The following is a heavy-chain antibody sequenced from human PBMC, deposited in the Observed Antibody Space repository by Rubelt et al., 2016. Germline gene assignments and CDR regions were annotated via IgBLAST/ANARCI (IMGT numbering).Heavy chain of an antibody. CDR3: ARDFRATTVTTTKTYAFDI. J-gene: IGHJ3*02. V-gene: IGHV3-30*04. CDR1: GFTFSSYA. D-gene: IGHD4-17*01. CDR2: ISYDGSNK. Sequence: RLSCAASGFTFSSYAMHWVRQAPGKGLEWVAVISYDGSNKYYADSVKGRFTISRDNSKNTLYLQMNSLRAEDTAVYYCARDFRATTVTTTKTYAFDIWGQGTMVTVSS.